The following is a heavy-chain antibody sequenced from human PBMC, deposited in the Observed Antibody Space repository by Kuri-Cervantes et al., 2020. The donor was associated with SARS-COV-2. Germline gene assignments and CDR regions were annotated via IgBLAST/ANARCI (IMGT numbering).Heavy chain of an antibody. V-gene: IGHV4-38-2*01. J-gene: IGHJ6*02. CDR2: IYHSGST. CDR1: GYSISSGYY. Sequence: SQTLSLTCAVSGYSISSGYYWGWIRQPPGKGLEWIGEIYHSGSTNYNPSLKSRVTISVDTSKNQFSLKLSSVTAADTAVYYCARRYDFWSGYLAMDVWGQGTTVTGSS. D-gene: IGHD3-3*01. CDR3: ARRYDFWSGYLAMDV.